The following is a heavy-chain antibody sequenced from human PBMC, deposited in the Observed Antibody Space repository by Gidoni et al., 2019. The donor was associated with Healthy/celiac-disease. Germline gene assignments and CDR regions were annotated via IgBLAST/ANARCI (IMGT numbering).Heavy chain of an antibody. Sequence: QVQLQQWGAGLLKPSETLSLTCAVYGGSFSGYYWRWIRQPPGKGLEWIGEINHSGSTNYNPSLKSRVTISVDTSKNQFSLKLSSVTAADTAVYYCARVGITMVRGVITTPNWFDPWGQGTLVTVSS. D-gene: IGHD3-10*01. V-gene: IGHV4-34*01. CDR1: GGSFSGYY. CDR2: INHSGST. CDR3: ARVGITMVRGVITTPNWFDP. J-gene: IGHJ5*02.